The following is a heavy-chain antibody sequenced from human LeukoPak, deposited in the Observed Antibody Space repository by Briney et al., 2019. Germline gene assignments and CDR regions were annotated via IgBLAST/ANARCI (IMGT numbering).Heavy chain of an antibody. V-gene: IGHV1-2*06. D-gene: IGHD5-18*01. Sequence: ASVKVSCKASGYTFSGHYLNWVRQAPGQGLEWMGRINPNSGGTKYAQKFQNRVTMTSDTSVSTAYMELNGLRSDDTAIYYCTRSWIQLWTPDFDHWGQGTLVTVSS. CDR1: GYTFSGHY. CDR3: TRSWIQLWTPDFDH. CDR2: INPNSGGT. J-gene: IGHJ4*02.